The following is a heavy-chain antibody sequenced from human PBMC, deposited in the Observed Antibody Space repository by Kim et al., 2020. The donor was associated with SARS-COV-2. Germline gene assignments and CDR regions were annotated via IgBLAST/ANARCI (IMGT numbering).Heavy chain of an antibody. V-gene: IGHV1-2*02. D-gene: IGHD5-12*01. Sequence: KFQGRVTMTRDTSISTAYMELSRLRSDDTAVYYCARGGERQRWLQFYFDYWGQGTLVTVSS. J-gene: IGHJ4*02. CDR3: ARGGERQRWLQFYFDY.